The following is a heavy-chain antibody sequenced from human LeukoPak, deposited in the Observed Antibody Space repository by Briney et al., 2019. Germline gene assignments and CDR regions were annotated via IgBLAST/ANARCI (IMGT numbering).Heavy chain of an antibody. Sequence: PSETLSLTCTVSGGSISSYYCSWIRQPPGKGLEWIGYIYGRGSTNYNPSLKSRVTISVGTSKNQFSLKLSSVTAADTAVYYCATGSSRDGYNFYYWGQGTLVTVSS. CDR2: IYGRGST. V-gene: IGHV4-59*01. J-gene: IGHJ4*02. CDR3: ATGSSRDGYNFYY. D-gene: IGHD5-24*01. CDR1: GGSISSYY.